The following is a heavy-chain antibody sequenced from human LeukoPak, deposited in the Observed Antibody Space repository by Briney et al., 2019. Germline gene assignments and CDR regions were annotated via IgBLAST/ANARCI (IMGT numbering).Heavy chain of an antibody. CDR3: ARGGYSSSSPTLQH. V-gene: IGHV3-21*01. D-gene: IGHD6-6*01. CDR1: GFTFSTYS. Sequence: GGSLRLSCAASGFTFSTYSMNWVRQAPGKGLEWVSSISSSSSYIYYADSVKGRFTISRDNAKNSLYLQMNSLRAEDTAVYYCARGGYSSSSPTLQHWGQGTLVTVSS. J-gene: IGHJ1*01. CDR2: ISSSSSYI.